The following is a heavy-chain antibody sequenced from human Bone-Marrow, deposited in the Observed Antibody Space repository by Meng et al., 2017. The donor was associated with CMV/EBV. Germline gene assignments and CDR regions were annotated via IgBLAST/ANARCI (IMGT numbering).Heavy chain of an antibody. D-gene: IGHD3-9*01. CDR3: ARHFSTGNSMAY. V-gene: IGHV3-48*03. CDR1: GFTFSSYE. CDR2: ISSSGSTI. J-gene: IGHJ4*02. Sequence: GGSLRLSCAASGFTFSSYEMNWVRQAPGKGLEWVSYISSSGSTIYYADSVKGRFTISRDNAKNSLYLQMNSLRAEDTAVYYCARHFSTGNSMAYWGQGTLVTVSS.